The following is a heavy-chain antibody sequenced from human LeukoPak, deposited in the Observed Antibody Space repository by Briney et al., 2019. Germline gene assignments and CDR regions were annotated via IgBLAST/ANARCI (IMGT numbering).Heavy chain of an antibody. J-gene: IGHJ4*02. Sequence: SETLSLTCTVSDGSISSSYWSWIRQPPGKGLEWIGYIYYSGSTNYNPSLKSRVTISVDTSKNQFSLKLSSVTAADTAVYYCALMWDYYGSGSYYNRSVAQDYWGQGTLVTVSS. CDR1: DGSISSSY. V-gene: IGHV4-59*08. CDR2: IYYSGST. D-gene: IGHD3-10*01. CDR3: ALMWDYYGSGSYYNRSVAQDY.